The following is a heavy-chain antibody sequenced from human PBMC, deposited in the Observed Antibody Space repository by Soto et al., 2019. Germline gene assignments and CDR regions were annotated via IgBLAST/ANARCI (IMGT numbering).Heavy chain of an antibody. CDR1: GGSISSGDYY. CDR3: ARDGETEDGWFDP. J-gene: IGHJ5*02. D-gene: IGHD4-17*01. CDR2: IYYSGST. V-gene: IGHV4-30-4*01. Sequence: QVQLQESGPGLVKPSQTLSLTCTVSGGSISSGDYYWSWIRQPPGKGLEWIGYIYYSGSTYYNPSLKSRVTISVDTSKNRFSLKLSSVTAADTAVYYCARDGETEDGWFDPWGQGTLVTVSS.